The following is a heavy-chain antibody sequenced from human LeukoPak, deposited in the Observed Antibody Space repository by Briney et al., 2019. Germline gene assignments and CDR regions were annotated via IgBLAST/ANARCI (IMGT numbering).Heavy chain of an antibody. CDR1: GFTFSSYW. J-gene: IGHJ4*02. Sequence: GGSLRLSCATSGFTFSSYWMSWVRQAPGKGLEWVANIKQDGSEKYYVDSVKGRFTISRDNSKNSLYLQMNSPRAEDTALYYCARDRCSSTSCFIDYWGQGSLVTVSS. CDR3: ARDRCSSTSCFIDY. D-gene: IGHD2-2*01. V-gene: IGHV3-7*04. CDR2: IKQDGSEK.